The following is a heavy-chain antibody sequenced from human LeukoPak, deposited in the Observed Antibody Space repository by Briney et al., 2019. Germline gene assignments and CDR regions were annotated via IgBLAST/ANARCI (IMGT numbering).Heavy chain of an antibody. CDR1: GYTFTGYY. D-gene: IGHD4-17*01. CDR3: ARGATVTPTAHFDY. V-gene: IGHV1-2*02. CDR2: INPNSGGT. J-gene: IGHJ4*02. Sequence: ASVKVSCKASGYTFTGYYMRWVRQAPGQGLEWMGWINPNSGGTKYAQKFQGRVTMTRDTSISTAYMELSRLRSDDTAVYYCARGATVTPTAHFDYWGQGTLATVSS.